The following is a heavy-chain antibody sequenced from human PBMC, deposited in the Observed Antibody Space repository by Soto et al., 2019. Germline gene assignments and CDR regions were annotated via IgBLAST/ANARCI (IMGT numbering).Heavy chain of an antibody. Sequence: EVQLLESGGGLVQPGGSLRLSCAASGFTFSRYDMSWVRQAPGKGLEWVSAISGSGGSTYYADSVKGRFTISRDNSKNTLYLQMNSLRAEDTAVYYCAKCRDYGDYQVIDYWGQGTLVTVSS. D-gene: IGHD4-17*01. CDR3: AKCRDYGDYQVIDY. CDR2: ISGSGGST. V-gene: IGHV3-23*01. CDR1: GFTFSRYD. J-gene: IGHJ4*02.